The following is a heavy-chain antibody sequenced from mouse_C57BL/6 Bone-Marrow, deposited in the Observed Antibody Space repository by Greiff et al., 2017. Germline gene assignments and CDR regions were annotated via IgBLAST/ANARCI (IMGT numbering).Heavy chain of an antibody. Sequence: QVQLQQSGAELVKPGASVKLSCKASGYTFTEYTIHWVKQRSGQGLEWIGWFYPGSGSIKYNEKFKDKATLTADTSSSTAYMELSRLTSEDTAVYFCARHEWDYYGSFSWFAYWGQGTLVTVSA. J-gene: IGHJ3*01. CDR2: FYPGSGSI. CDR1: GYTFTEYT. D-gene: IGHD1-1*01. V-gene: IGHV1-62-2*01. CDR3: ARHEWDYYGSFSWFAY.